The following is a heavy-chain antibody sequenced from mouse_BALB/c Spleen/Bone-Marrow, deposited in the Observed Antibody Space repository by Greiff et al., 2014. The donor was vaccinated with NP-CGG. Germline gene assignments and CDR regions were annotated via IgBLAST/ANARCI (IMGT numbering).Heavy chain of an antibody. D-gene: IGHD2-4*01. J-gene: IGHJ2*01. CDR2: ISYSGST. CDR1: GYSITSDYA. CDR3: ARYDYDVGYFDY. V-gene: IGHV3-2*02. Sequence: EVHLVESGPGLVKPSQSPSLICTVTGYSITSDYAWNWIRQFPGNKLEWMGYISYSGSTSYNPSLKSRISITRDTSKNQFFLQLNSVTTEDTATYYCARYDYDVGYFDYWGQGTTLTVSS.